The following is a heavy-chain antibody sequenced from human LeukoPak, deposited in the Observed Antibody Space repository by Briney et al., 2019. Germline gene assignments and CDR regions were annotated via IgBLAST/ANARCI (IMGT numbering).Heavy chain of an antibody. CDR3: ARGSSSYYGLDV. CDR1: GFSFSDFY. D-gene: IGHD3-10*01. CDR2: ISNGGHHI. J-gene: IGHJ6*02. Sequence: GGSLRLSCAASGFSFSDFYMNWIRQAPGKGPEWVSYISNGGHHIYYADSVKGRFTISRDNVKKSLYLQMNSLRVEDMAVYYCARGSSSYYGLDVWGQGTTVTVSS. V-gene: IGHV3-11*01.